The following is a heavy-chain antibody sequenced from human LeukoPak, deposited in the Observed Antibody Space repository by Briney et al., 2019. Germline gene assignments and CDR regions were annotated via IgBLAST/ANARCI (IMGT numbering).Heavy chain of an antibody. V-gene: IGHV4-59*08. CDR2: IYYSGST. J-gene: IGHJ6*02. CDR1: GGSISSYY. CDR3: ARASYYYGMDV. Sequence: SETLSLTCTVSGGSISSYYWSWNRQPPGKGLEWIGYIYYSGSTNYNPSLKSRVTISVDTSKNQFSLKLSSVTAADTAVYYCARASYYYGMDVWGQGTTVTVSS.